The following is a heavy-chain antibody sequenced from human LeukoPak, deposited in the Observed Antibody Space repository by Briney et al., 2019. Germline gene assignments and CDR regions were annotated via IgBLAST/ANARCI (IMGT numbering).Heavy chain of an antibody. CDR1: GFTFSSYS. J-gene: IGHJ4*02. CDR2: ISSSSTYI. D-gene: IGHD2/OR15-2a*01. CDR3: ARDFYDGFALDY. V-gene: IGHV3-21*03. Sequence: GGSLRLSCAASGFTFSSYSMNWVRQAPGKGLEWVSSISSSSTYIYYTDSVKGRFTISRDNARNSLYLQMDNLRAEDTGVYYCARDFYDGFALDYWGQGILVTVSS.